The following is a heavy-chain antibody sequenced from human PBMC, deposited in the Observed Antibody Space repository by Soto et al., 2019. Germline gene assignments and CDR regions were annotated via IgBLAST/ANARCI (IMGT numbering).Heavy chain of an antibody. CDR2: ISPSSGHI. J-gene: IGHJ6*02. CDR3: SGCSGGACHNNYGMDV. Sequence: EVHLVESGGGLVKPGGSLRLSCAVSGFTFSSCTVNWVRQAPGKGLEWVSSISPSSGHIYYADSVKGRFTISRDNAKNSLFLQMNSLRGEDTAVYYCSGCSGGACHNNYGMDVWGQGTTVTVSS. CDR1: GFTFSSCT. D-gene: IGHD2-15*01. V-gene: IGHV3-21*06.